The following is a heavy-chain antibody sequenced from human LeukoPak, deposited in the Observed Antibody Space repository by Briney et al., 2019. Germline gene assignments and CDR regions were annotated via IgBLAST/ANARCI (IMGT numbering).Heavy chain of an antibody. J-gene: IGHJ4*02. D-gene: IGHD6-13*01. Sequence: GGSLRLSCAASGFTFSSYEMNWVRQAPGKGLEWVSYISSSGSTIYYADSVKGRFTISRDNAKNSLYLQMNSLRAEDTAVYYCARVEMAAALGSDYWGQGTLVTVSS. CDR2: ISSSGSTI. V-gene: IGHV3-48*03. CDR1: GFTFSSYE. CDR3: ARVEMAAALGSDY.